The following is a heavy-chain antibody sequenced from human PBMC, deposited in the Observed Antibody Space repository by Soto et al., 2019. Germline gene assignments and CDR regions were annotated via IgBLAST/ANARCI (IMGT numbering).Heavy chain of an antibody. V-gene: IGHV1-69*12. CDR3: ARGGGEWLRLSGMDV. J-gene: IGHJ6*02. CDR2: IIPIFGTA. D-gene: IGHD5-12*01. Sequence: QVQLVQSGAEVKKPGSSVKVSCKASGGTFSSYAISWVRQAPGQGLEWMGGIIPIFGTANYAQKFQGRVTITADESTRPASMELSSLRSEDTAVYYGARGGGEWLRLSGMDVWGQGTTVTVCS. CDR1: GGTFSSYA.